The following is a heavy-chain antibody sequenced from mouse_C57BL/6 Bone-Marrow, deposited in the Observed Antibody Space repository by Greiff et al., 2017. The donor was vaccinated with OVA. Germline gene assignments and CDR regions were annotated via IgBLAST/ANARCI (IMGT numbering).Heavy chain of an antibody. Sequence: VQLQQSGAELVRPGASVKLSCTASGFNIKDDYMHWVKQRPEQGLEWIGWIDPENGDTEYASKFQGKATITADTSSNTAYLQLSSLTSEDTAVYYCTTGGNCGYFDYWGQGTTLTVSS. J-gene: IGHJ2*01. CDR3: TTGGNCGYFDY. CDR1: GFNIKDDY. V-gene: IGHV14-4*01. CDR2: IDPENGDT. D-gene: IGHD2-1*01.